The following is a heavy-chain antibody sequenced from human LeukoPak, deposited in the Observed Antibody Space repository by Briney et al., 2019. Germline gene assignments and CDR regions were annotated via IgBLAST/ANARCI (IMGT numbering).Heavy chain of an antibody. Sequence: GGSLRLSCAASGFTFSISAMNWVRQAPGQCLHLVSAFSGSGGSTYYADSVKGRFTISRDNSKNTLYLQMNGLRAEDTAVYYCAKDDYDYGLYYFDYWGQGTLVTVSS. J-gene: IGHJ4*02. V-gene: IGHV3-23*01. CDR1: GFTFSISA. CDR3: AKDDYDYGLYYFDY. CDR2: FSGSGGST. D-gene: IGHD3-16*01.